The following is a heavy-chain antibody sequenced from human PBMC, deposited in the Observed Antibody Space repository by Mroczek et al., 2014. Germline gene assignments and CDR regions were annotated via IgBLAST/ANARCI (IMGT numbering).Heavy chain of an antibody. CDR1: GFIFSTYG. Sequence: WGGGVVQPGRSLRLSCAASGFIFSTYGMHWVRQAPGKGLEWVAIIWYDGSNKYYADSVKGRFTISRDNSKNTLYLQMNSLRAEDTAVYYCAKDESGSGSYYIDYWGQGTLVTVSS. J-gene: IGHJ4*02. CDR3: AKDESGSGSYYIDY. V-gene: IGHV3-33*06. CDR2: IWYDGSNK. D-gene: IGHD3-10*01.